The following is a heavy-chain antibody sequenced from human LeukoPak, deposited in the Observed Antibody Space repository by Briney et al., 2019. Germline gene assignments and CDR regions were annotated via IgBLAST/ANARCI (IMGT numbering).Heavy chain of an antibody. J-gene: IGHJ4*02. D-gene: IGHD5-12*01. CDR2: ISYDGSNK. CDR1: GFTFGTYA. V-gene: IGHV3-30*04. CDR3: ARDPGTRYSGYDYYFDY. Sequence: GGSLRLSCVVSGFTFGTYAMSWVRQAPGKGLEWVAVISYDGSNKYYADSVKGRFTISRDNSKNTLYLQMNSLRAEDTAVYYCARDPGTRYSGYDYYFDYWGQGTLVTVSS.